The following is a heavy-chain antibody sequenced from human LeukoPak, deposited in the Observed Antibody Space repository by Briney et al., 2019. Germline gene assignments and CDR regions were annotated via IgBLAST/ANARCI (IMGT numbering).Heavy chain of an antibody. V-gene: IGHV3-48*03. J-gene: IGHJ4*02. CDR1: GFTFSSYE. CDR2: ISSSGSTI. CDR3: ARDFLGSSWVDY. D-gene: IGHD6-13*01. Sequence: GGSLRLSCAASGFTFSSYEMNWVRQAPGKGLEWVSYISSSGSTIYYADSAKGRFTISRDNAKNSLYLQMNSLRAEDTAVYYCARDFLGSSWVDYWGQGTLVTVSS.